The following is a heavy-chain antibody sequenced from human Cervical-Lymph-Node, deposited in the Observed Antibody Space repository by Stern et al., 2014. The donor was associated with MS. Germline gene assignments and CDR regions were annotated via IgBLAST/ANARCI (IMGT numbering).Heavy chain of an antibody. CDR3: ARDYCSSTNCYSGWFDP. CDR2: IYYSGST. V-gene: IGHV4-31*03. D-gene: IGHD2-2*01. Sequence: QVQLVESGPRLVKPSQTLSLTCTVSGGSISSGGFYWSWIRQHPGKGLEWIGYIYYSGSTYYNPSLKSRVIISLDPSKNQFSLQLRSVTAADTAVYYCARDYCSSTNCYSGWFDPWGQGTLVTVSS. J-gene: IGHJ5*02. CDR1: GGSISSGGFY.